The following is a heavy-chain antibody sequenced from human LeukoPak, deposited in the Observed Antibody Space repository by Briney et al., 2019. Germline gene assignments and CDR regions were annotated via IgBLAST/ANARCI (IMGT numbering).Heavy chain of an antibody. CDR1: GGSFSGYY. V-gene: IGHV4-34*01. Sequence: SETLSLTCAVYGGSFSGYYWSWIRQPPGKGLEWIGSIYYSGSTYYNPSLKSRVTISVDTSKNQFSLKLSSVTAADTAVYYCARQITMVRGVIIDAFDIWGQGTMVTVSS. D-gene: IGHD3-10*01. CDR2: IYYSGST. J-gene: IGHJ3*02. CDR3: ARQITMVRGVIIDAFDI.